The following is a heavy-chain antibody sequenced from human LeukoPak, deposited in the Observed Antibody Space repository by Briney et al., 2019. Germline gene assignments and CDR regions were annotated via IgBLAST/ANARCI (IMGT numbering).Heavy chain of an antibody. CDR1: GFTFSSYA. CDR3: VKDYDIVGWNWFYP. V-gene: IGHV3-64D*06. D-gene: IGHD2-21*01. Sequence: PGGSLRLSCSASGFTFSSYAMHWVRQAPGKGLECVSAISSNGGSTYYADSVKGRFTISRDNSKNTLYLQMSSLRAEDTAVYYCVKDYDIVGWNWFYPWGPGTLVTVSS. CDR2: ISSNGGST. J-gene: IGHJ5*02.